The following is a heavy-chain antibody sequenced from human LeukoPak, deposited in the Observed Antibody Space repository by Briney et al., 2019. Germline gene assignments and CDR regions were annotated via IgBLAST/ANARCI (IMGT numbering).Heavy chain of an antibody. D-gene: IGHD5-12*01. J-gene: IGHJ4*02. CDR2: INNLGDRT. CDR3: AREERGLAIDY. CDR1: EFTFSNHA. Sequence: GGSLRLSCVASEFTFSNHAMHWVRQAPGKGLEYVSAINNLGDRTYYGNSVNGRFTISRDNSKNTLNLQMGSLRPEGTAVYYCAREERGLAIDYWGQGALVTVSS. V-gene: IGHV3-64*01.